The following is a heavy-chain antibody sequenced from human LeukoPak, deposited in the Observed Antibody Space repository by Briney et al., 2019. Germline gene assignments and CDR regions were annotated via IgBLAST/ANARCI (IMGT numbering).Heavy chain of an antibody. CDR2: VSGSGDNT. CDR1: GFTFTNYA. Sequence: GGSLRLSCVASGFTFTNYAMSWVRQAPGEGLEWVSSVSGSGDNTYYADSVKGRFTISRGNSEKTLYLQMNSLRAEDTAIYYCAHLGQWLAQFDYWGQGTLVTVSS. J-gene: IGHJ4*02. V-gene: IGHV3-23*01. CDR3: AHLGQWLAQFDY. D-gene: IGHD6-19*01.